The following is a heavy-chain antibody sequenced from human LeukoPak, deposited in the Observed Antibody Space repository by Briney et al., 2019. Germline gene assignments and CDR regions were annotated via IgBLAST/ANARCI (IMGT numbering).Heavy chain of an antibody. CDR1: GYSISSGYF. CDR3: ARGFYGSSLRIGVFDI. V-gene: IGHV4-38-2*02. CDR2: IYHSGST. J-gene: IGHJ3*02. Sequence: SETLSLTCIVSGYSISSGYFWGWIRQPPGKGLEWIGSIYHSGSTYYNPSLKSRVTMSVDTSKNQFSLKLSSVTAADTAVYYCARGFYGSSLRIGVFDIWGQGTMVTVSS. D-gene: IGHD6-6*01.